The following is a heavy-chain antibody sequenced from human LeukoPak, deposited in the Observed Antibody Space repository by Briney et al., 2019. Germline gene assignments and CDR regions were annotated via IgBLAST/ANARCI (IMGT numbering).Heavy chain of an antibody. CDR1: GFTFSSYW. CDR3: ARDRYSSS. D-gene: IGHD6-13*01. V-gene: IGHV3-7*01. CDR2: IKQDGSEE. Sequence: TGGSLRLSCAASGFTFSSYWMSWVRQAPGKGLEWVANIKQDGSEENSVDSVKGRFTISRDNAKNSLYLQMNSLRVEDTAVYYCARDRYSSSWGQGTLVTVSS. J-gene: IGHJ4*02.